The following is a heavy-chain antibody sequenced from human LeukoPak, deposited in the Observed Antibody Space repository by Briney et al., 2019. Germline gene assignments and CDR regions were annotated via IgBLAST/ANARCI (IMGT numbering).Heavy chain of an antibody. CDR2: IYPGDSDT. J-gene: IGHJ4*02. V-gene: IGHV5-51*01. CDR3: ATAPTFTYGYV. CDR1: GYSFINYW. D-gene: IGHD3-16*01. Sequence: GESLKISCKSSGYSFINYWIGWVRQMPGQGLECMGIIYPGDSDTRYSPSFPGQVTISADKSISTAYLQWSSLKASDTAMYYCATAPTFTYGYVWGQGTLVTVSS.